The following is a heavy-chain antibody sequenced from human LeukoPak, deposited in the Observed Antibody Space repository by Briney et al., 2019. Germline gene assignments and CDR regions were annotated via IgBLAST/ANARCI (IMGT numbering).Heavy chain of an antibody. V-gene: IGHV1-2*02. CDR3: ASGRTIFYYYMDV. D-gene: IGHD3-3*02. Sequence: ASVKVSCKASGYTFTGYYMHWVRQAPGQGLEWMGWINPKRGDTNYAQKFQGRVTVTRDTSISTVYMEVSRLRSDDTAIYYCASGRTIFYYYMDVWAKGTTVTISS. J-gene: IGHJ6*03. CDR1: GYTFTGYY. CDR2: INPKRGDT.